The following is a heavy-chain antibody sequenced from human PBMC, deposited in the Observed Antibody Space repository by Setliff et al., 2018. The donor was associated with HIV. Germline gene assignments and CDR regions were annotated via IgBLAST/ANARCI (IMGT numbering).Heavy chain of an antibody. J-gene: IGHJ4*02. CDR3: ARPIAVAGIYYFDY. Sequence: GASVKVSCKASGYTFTTYSLHWVRQAPGQSLEWMGWINVGNGDTKYSQELQGRITITRDTSANTAYMELSSLRSDDTAVYYCARPIAVAGIYYFDYWGQGTLVTVSS. V-gene: IGHV1-3*01. D-gene: IGHD6-19*01. CDR2: INVGNGDT. CDR1: GYTFTTYS.